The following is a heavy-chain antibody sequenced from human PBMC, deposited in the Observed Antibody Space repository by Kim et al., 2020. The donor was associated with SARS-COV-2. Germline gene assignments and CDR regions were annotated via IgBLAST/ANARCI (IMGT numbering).Heavy chain of an antibody. D-gene: IGHD6-13*01. J-gene: IGHJ5*02. CDR2: IYHSGST. CDR3: AREKVRTLAAAGPTRFDP. Sequence: SETLSLTCAVSGGSISSSNWWSWVRQPPGKGLEWIGEIYHSGSTNYNPSLKSRVTISVDKSKNQFSLKLSSVTAADTAVYYCAREKVRTLAAAGPTRFDPWGQGTLVTVSS. CDR1: GGSISSSNW. V-gene: IGHV4-4*02.